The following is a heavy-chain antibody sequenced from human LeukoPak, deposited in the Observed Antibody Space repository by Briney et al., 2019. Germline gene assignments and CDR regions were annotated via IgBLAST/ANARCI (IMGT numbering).Heavy chain of an antibody. CDR2: IYTSGST. Sequence: SETLSLTCTVSGGSISSYYWSWIRQPPGKGLEWIGRIYTSGSTNYNPSLKSRVTMSVDTSKNQFSLKLSSVTAADTAVYYCARVTDEPYYDFWSGYEPGWFDPWGQGTLVTVSS. V-gene: IGHV4-4*07. CDR3: ARVTDEPYYDFWSGYEPGWFDP. CDR1: GGSISSYY. J-gene: IGHJ5*02. D-gene: IGHD3-3*01.